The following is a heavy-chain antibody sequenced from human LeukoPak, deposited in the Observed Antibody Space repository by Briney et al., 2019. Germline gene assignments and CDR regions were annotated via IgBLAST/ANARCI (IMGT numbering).Heavy chain of an antibody. Sequence: ASVKVSCKASGYTFSGYYVHWVRQAPGQGLEWMGWINPNSGGTNYAQKFQGRVTMTRDTSISTAYMELRSLRSDDTAVYYCARGDTYYYDSSGYYPPYYWGQGTLVTVSS. J-gene: IGHJ4*02. V-gene: IGHV1-2*02. CDR1: GYTFSGYY. CDR2: INPNSGGT. D-gene: IGHD3-22*01. CDR3: ARGDTYYYDSSGYYPPYY.